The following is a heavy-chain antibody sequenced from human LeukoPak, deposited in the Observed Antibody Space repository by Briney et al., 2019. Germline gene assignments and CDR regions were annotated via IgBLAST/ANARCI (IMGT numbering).Heavy chain of an antibody. J-gene: IGHJ4*02. D-gene: IGHD6-19*01. V-gene: IGHV3-7*01. CDR2: IKQDGSEK. Sequence: GGSLRLSCAASGFTFSSYRMSWVRQAPGKGLEWVANIKQDGSEKYYVDSVKGRFTISRDNAKNSLYLQMNSLRAEDTAVYYCARGDRRQGIAVAADYWGQGTLVTVSS. CDR3: ARGDRRQGIAVAADY. CDR1: GFTFSSYR.